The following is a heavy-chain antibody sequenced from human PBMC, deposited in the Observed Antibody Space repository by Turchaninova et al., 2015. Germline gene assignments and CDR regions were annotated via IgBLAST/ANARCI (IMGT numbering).Heavy chain of an antibody. V-gene: IGHV4-38-2*01. CDR2: IYHSGTT. Sequence: QVQLQESGPGLVKPAETLSLTGAVSGYSISRGYYWGWTRQPPGKGRELIGSIYHSGTTYYNPTLKSRVTISVDTSKNQFSLKLSSVTAADTAVYYCARHRWSNYAVFDYWGQGTLVTVSS. CDR1: GYSISRGYY. CDR3: ARHRWSNYAVFDY. J-gene: IGHJ4*02. D-gene: IGHD4-11*01.